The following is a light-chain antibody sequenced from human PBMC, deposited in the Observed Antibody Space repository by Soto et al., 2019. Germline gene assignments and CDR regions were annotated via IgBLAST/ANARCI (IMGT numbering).Light chain of an antibody. CDR1: QSVSSNY. V-gene: IGKV3-20*01. J-gene: IGKJ3*01. Sequence: EIVLTQSPAILSLSPGERATLSCRASQSVSSNYLAWYQQKPAQAPRLLIYGASSRATGIPDRFSGSGSGTDFTLIISRLEPEDLAVYYCQQYGSSPFNFGPGTKVDIK. CDR3: QQYGSSPFN. CDR2: GAS.